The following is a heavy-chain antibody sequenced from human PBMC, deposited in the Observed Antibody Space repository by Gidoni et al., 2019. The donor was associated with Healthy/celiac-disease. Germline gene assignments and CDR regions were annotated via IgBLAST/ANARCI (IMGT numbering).Heavy chain of an antibody. CDR2: IYSGGST. V-gene: IGHV3-66*02. Sequence: EVQLVESGGGLVQPGGSLRLSCAASGFTVSSNYMSWFRQAPGKGLEWVSVIYSGGSTYYADSVKGRFTISRDNSKNTLYLQMNSLRAEDTAVYYCARDRVTYYYDSSGYYPYYYGMDVWGQGTTVTVSS. CDR3: ARDRVTYYYDSSGYYPYYYGMDV. CDR1: GFTVSSNY. J-gene: IGHJ6*02. D-gene: IGHD3-22*01.